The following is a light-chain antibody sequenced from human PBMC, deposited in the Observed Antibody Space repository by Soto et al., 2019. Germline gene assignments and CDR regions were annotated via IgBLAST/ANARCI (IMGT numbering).Light chain of an antibody. CDR2: EVT. V-gene: IGLV2-8*01. CDR1: SSDVGGYHY. J-gene: IGLJ2*01. Sequence: QSALTQPPSASGSPGKSVTISCTGTSSDVGGYHYVSWYQQHPGKAPKLMIHEVTNRPSGVPDRFSGSKSGNTASLTVSGLQGEDEADYYCSSYAGSNNLVFGGGTEVTVL. CDR3: SSYAGSNNLV.